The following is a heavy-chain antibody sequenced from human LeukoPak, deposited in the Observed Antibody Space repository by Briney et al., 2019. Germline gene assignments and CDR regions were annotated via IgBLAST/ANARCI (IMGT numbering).Heavy chain of an antibody. CDR3: ARESLGPSGSGTSPFFDY. CDR2: IYYSGST. J-gene: IGHJ4*02. CDR1: GGYISSSSYY. Sequence: SETLSLTCTVSGGYISSSSYYWGWIRQPPGKGLEWIGSIYYSGSTYYNPSLKSRVTISVDTSKNQFSLKLSSVTAADTAVYYCARESLGPSGSGTSPFFDYWGQGTLVTVSS. D-gene: IGHD2-2*01. V-gene: IGHV4-39*07.